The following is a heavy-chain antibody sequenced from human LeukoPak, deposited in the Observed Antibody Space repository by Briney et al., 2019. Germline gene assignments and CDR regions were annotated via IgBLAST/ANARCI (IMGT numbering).Heavy chain of an antibody. CDR3: TRGSYWAFDL. CDR1: GFTFSSYW. CDR2: IKPDGSEK. Sequence: GGSLRLSCAASGFTFSSYWVKWARQAPGKGLEWVATIKPDGSEKYYVDSVKGRFIISRDNAKNSLALQMNSLRAEDTAVYYCTRGSYWAFDLWGQGTMVTVSS. J-gene: IGHJ3*01. V-gene: IGHV3-7*01. D-gene: IGHD2-21*01.